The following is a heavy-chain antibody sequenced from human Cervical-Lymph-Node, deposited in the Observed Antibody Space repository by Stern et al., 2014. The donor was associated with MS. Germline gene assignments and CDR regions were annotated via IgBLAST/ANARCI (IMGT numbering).Heavy chain of an antibody. J-gene: IGHJ3*02. CDR1: GYTFSNYW. V-gene: IGHV5-51*03. CDR3: ARRSGHRGAFDI. D-gene: IGHD2-15*01. Sequence: EVQLVESGAEVKKPGESLKISCKGSGYTFSNYWIGWVRQMPGKGLEWMGGVYPGDSDPRYSPSFQGQVTISADKSIDTAYLQWTGLKASDTAMYYCARRSGHRGAFDIWGQGTMVTVSS. CDR2: VYPGDSDP.